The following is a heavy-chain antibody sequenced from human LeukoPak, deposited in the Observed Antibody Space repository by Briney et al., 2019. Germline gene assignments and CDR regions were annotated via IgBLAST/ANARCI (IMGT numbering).Heavy chain of an antibody. CDR1: GFTFSSYS. Sequence: GGSVRLSCAASGFTFSSYSMNWVRQAPGKGLEWVSSISSSSSYIYYADSVKGRFTISRDNAKNSLYLQMNSLRAEDTAVYYCARDQGIAEAGTDYWGQGTLVTVSS. CDR2: ISSSSSYI. D-gene: IGHD6-13*01. J-gene: IGHJ4*02. V-gene: IGHV3-21*01. CDR3: ARDQGIAEAGTDY.